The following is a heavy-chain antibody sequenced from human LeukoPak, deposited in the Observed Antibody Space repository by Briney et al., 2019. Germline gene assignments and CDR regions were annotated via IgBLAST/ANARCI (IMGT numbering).Heavy chain of an antibody. CDR3: ARIQTSSGASHYYFDY. CDR2: IKQDGSER. V-gene: IGHV3-7*01. D-gene: IGHD2-15*01. J-gene: IGHJ4*02. CDR1: GFTFSSYW. Sequence: GGSLRLSCAAYGFTFSSYWMGWVRQAPGKGLEWVANIKQDGSERNYVDSVKGRFTISRDNAKNSLYLQMNSLRAEDTAVYYCARIQTSSGASHYYFDYWGQGSLATVSS.